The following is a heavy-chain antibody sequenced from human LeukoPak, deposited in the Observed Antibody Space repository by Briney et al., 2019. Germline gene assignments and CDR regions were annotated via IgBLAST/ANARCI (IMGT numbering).Heavy chain of an antibody. CDR2: ISWNSGSI. J-gene: IGHJ4*02. CDR3: AKDPYSSGGY. Sequence: LSLTCAVSGGSISSGGYSWSWIRQPPGKGLEWVSGISWNSGSIGYADSVKGRFTISRDNAKNSLYLQMNSLRAEDTALYYCAKDPYSSGGYWGQGTLVTVSS. V-gene: IGHV3-9*01. D-gene: IGHD6-19*01. CDR1: GGSISSGGYS.